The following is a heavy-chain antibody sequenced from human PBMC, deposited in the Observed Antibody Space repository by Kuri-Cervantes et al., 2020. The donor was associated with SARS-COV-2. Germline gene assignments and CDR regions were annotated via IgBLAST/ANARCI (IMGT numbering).Heavy chain of an antibody. J-gene: IGHJ5*02. CDR2: ISSSGSTI. CDR1: GFTFSDYY. D-gene: IGHD2-2*01. CDR3: ARANVVVPAAMGFDH. V-gene: IGHV3-11*04. Sequence: GESLKISCAASGFTFSDYYMSWIRQAPGKGLEWVSYISSSGSTIYYADSVKGRFTISRDNAKNSLYLQMNSLRAEDTAVYYCARANVVVPAAMGFDHWGQGTLVTVSS.